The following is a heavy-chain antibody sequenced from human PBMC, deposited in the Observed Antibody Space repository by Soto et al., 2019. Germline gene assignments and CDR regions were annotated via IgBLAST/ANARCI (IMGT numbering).Heavy chain of an antibody. CDR3: AATDCSSTSCYIPHYGMDV. D-gene: IGHD2-2*02. V-gene: IGHV1-58*01. Sequence: SVKVSCKASGFTFTSSAVQWVRQARGQRLEWIGWIVVGSGNTNYAQKFQERVTITRDMSTSTAYMELSSLRSEDTAVYYCAATDCSSTSCYIPHYGMDVWGQGNTVAVYS. J-gene: IGHJ6*02. CDR2: IVVGSGNT. CDR1: GFTFTSSA.